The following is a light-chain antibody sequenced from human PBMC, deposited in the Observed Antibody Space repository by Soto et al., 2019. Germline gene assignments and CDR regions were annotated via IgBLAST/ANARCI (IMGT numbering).Light chain of an antibody. CDR1: ISDFVVYNY. J-gene: IGLJ1*01. CDR3: FSYTSSGTYV. Sequence: QSVLTQPASVSGSPGQSITISRTGTISDFVVYNYVSWYQQHPGKAPKLMIYGVSNRPSGVSNRLSGSKSGNTASLTISGLQAEDETDYYCFSYTSSGTYVFGTGTKVTVL. CDR2: GVS. V-gene: IGLV2-14*01.